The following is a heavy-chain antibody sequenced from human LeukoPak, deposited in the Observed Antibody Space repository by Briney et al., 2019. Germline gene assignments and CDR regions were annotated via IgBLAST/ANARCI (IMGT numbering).Heavy chain of an antibody. CDR3: AKDRSYSSSWYGDY. CDR2: ISGSGGST. Sequence: GASLRLSCAASGFAFSSYAMSWVRQAPGKGLEWASAISGSGGSTYYADSVKGRFTISRDNSKNTLYLQMNSLRAEDTAVYYCAKDRSYSSSWYGDYWGQGTLVTVSS. D-gene: IGHD6-13*01. V-gene: IGHV3-23*01. CDR1: GFAFSSYA. J-gene: IGHJ4*02.